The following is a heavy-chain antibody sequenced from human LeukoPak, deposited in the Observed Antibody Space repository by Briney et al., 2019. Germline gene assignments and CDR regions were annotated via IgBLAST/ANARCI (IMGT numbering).Heavy chain of an antibody. D-gene: IGHD3-9*01. J-gene: IGHJ5*02. CDR3: ARLGVGYDIQHWFDP. CDR2: IIPIFGTA. CDR1: GGTFSYA. V-gene: IGHV1-69*05. Sequence: SVKVSCKASGGTFSYAISWVRQAPGQGLEWMGGIIPIFGTADYVQQFQGRVTMTTDESRSTAYMELSSLRSDDTAVYYCARLGVGYDIQHWFDPWGQGTLVTVSS.